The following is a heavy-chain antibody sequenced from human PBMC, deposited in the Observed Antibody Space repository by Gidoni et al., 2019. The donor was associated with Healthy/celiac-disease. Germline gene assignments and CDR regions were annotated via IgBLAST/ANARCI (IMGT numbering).Heavy chain of an antibody. J-gene: IGHJ4*02. D-gene: IGHD4-17*01. V-gene: IGHV3-15*01. CDR3: TTTTTVVKFVDY. CDR2: IKSKTDGGTT. Sequence: EVQLVESGGGLVKPVGSLRLSCSASGFTFSNAWMSWVRQAPGKGLEWVGRIKSKTDGGTTDYAAPVKGRFTISRDDSKNTLYLQMNSLKTEDTAVYYCTTTTTVVKFVDYWGQGTLVTVSS. CDR1: GFTFSNAW.